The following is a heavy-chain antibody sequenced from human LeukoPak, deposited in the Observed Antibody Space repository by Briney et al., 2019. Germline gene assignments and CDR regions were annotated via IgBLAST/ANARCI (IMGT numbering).Heavy chain of an antibody. J-gene: IGHJ5*02. Sequence: PSETLSLTCAVYGGSFSGYYWSWIRQPPGKGLEWIGEINHSGSTNYNPSLKSRVTISVDTSKNQFSLKLSSVTAADTAVYYCARKLAGAWFDPWGQGTLVTVSS. CDR2: INHSGST. CDR3: ARKLAGAWFDP. V-gene: IGHV4-34*01. D-gene: IGHD3-10*01. CDR1: GGSFSGYY.